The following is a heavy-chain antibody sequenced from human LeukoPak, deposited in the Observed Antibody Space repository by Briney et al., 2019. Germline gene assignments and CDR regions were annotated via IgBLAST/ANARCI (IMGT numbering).Heavy chain of an antibody. D-gene: IGHD3-10*01. CDR1: GGSFSGYY. J-gene: IGHJ4*02. CDR3: ARGHVLLDY. V-gene: IGHV4-34*01. CDR2: LNHSGST. Sequence: SETLSFTCAVYGGSFSGYYWSWIRQPPGKGLEWIGELNHSGSTNYNPSLKSRVTISVDTSKNQFSLKLSSVTAADTAVYYCARGHVLLDYWGQGTLVTVSS.